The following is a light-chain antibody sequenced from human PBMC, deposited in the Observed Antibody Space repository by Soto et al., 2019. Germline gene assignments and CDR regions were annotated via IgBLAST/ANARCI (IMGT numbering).Light chain of an antibody. J-gene: IGKJ2*01. CDR2: GAS. Sequence: EIVMTQSPATLSVSPGERATLSCRASQTISNNLAWYQQKPGQAPRLLIYGASTRASGIPARFSGRGSGTEFTLTLSSLQSEDFAVYYCQQYNMSPLHTFGHGTKLEIK. CDR3: QQYNMSPLHT. V-gene: IGKV3-15*01. CDR1: QTISNN.